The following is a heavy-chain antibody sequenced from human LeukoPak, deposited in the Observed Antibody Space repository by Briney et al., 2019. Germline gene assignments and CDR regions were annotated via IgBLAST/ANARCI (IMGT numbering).Heavy chain of an antibody. V-gene: IGHV4-34*01. Sequence: SETLSLTCAVYGGSFSGYYWSWIRQPPGKGPEWIGEINHSGSTNYNPSLKSRVTISVDTSKNQFSLKLSSVTAADTAVYYCARGETTVNYFDYWGQGTLVTVSS. CDR1: GGSFSGYY. J-gene: IGHJ4*02. D-gene: IGHD4-17*01. CDR2: INHSGST. CDR3: ARGETTVNYFDY.